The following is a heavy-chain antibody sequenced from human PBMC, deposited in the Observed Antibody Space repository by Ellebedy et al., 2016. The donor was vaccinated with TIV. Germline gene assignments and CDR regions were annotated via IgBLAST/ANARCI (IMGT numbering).Heavy chain of an antibody. J-gene: IGHJ4*02. V-gene: IGHV3-30*02. CDR1: GFTFSSFG. CDR3: AKDGEADSIGYPAPDI. D-gene: IGHD3-22*01. Sequence: GGSLRLSXAASGFTFSSFGMHWVRQAPGKGLEWVSVIWYDGSRDYYADSVRGRFTISRDNSKNTLYLQMNSLRTEDTAVYYCAKDGEADSIGYPAPDIWGQGTLVTVSS. CDR2: IWYDGSRD.